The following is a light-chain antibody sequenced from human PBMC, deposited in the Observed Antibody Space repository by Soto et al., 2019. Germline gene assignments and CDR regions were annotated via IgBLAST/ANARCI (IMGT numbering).Light chain of an antibody. CDR3: QQYGASPIT. J-gene: IGKJ5*01. V-gene: IGKV3-20*01. Sequence: EVVLTQSPGTLSLSPGERASLSCRASQRVSSSTVAWYQQKPGQAPRLLIYDGASRVTGIPDRFSGSGSGTDFTLTINRLEPEDFAVYFCQQYGASPITFGQGTRLES. CDR2: DGA. CDR1: QRVSSST.